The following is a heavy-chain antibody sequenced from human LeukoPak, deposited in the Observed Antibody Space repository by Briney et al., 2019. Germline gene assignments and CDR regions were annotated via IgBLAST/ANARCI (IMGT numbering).Heavy chain of an antibody. CDR3: ATDPYCSSTSCYCY. Sequence: ASVKVSCKVSGYTPPELSLHWVRQAPGKRVGWVGGFDPEDGETIYAQKFQGRVTMTEDTSTDTAYMELSSLRSEDTAVYYCATDPYCSSTSCYCYWGQGTLVTVSS. CDR2: FDPEDGET. D-gene: IGHD2-2*01. J-gene: IGHJ4*02. CDR1: GYTPPELS. V-gene: IGHV1-24*01.